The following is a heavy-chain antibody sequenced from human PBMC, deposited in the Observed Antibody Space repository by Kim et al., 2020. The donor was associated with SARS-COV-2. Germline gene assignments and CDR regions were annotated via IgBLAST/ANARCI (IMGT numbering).Heavy chain of an antibody. CDR3: AREEGGGIFNRGAFDY. J-gene: IGHJ4*02. CDR2: INPGSHHT. Sequence: ASVKVSCKASGYTFTTYTIHWVRQAPGQSLEWMAYINPGSHHTDYSQKFQGRLTLTRDTSASTAYMELSGLKSDDTAMYLCAREEGGGIFNRGAFDYWGQGTLVTVSS. V-gene: IGHV1-3*01. CDR1: GYTFTTYT. D-gene: IGHD2-15*01.